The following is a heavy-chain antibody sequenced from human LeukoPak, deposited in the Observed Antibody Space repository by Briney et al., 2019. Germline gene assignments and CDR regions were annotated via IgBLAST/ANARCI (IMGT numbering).Heavy chain of an antibody. V-gene: IGHV3-23*01. CDR3: AKDLVTGSLDY. J-gene: IGHJ4*02. Sequence: GGFLRLSCAASGFTFSSYAMTWVRQAPGKGLEWVSSISSSGGSTYYADSVRGRFTISRDNSKNTLYLQMNSLRAEDTAIYYCAKDLVTGSLDYWGQGTLVTVSS. CDR2: ISSSGGST. D-gene: IGHD3-10*01. CDR1: GFTFSSYA.